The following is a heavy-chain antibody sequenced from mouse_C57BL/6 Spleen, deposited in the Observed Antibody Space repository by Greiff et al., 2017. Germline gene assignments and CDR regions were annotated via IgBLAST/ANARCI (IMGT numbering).Heavy chain of an antibody. CDR2: IFPGDGDT. Sequence: QVQLQQSGPELVKPGASVKISCKASGYAFSSSWMNWVKQRPGKGLEWIGRIFPGDGDTNYNGTFKGTATLAAAKSSSTAYMQLSSLTSEDSAVYFCASSHYYDSSYPDWYFDVWGTGTMVTVSS. CDR3: ASSHYYDSSYPDWYFDV. D-gene: IGHD1-1*01. CDR1: GYAFSSSW. V-gene: IGHV1-82*01. J-gene: IGHJ1*03.